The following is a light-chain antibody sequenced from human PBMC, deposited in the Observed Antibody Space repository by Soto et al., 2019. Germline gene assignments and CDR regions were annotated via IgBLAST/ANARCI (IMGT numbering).Light chain of an antibody. Sequence: DIVMTPSPATLSVSPGERATLSCRASQSVSSNLAWYQQTPGQAPRLLIYDASTRATGIPARFSGSGSGTEFTLTISSLQYEDFGVYYCHQYNNLWTFGQGTKVDIK. CDR1: QSVSSN. CDR2: DAS. V-gene: IGKV3-15*01. CDR3: HQYNNLWT. J-gene: IGKJ1*01.